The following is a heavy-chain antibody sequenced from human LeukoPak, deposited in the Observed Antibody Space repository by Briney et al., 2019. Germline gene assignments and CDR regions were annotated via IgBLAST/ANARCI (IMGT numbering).Heavy chain of an antibody. V-gene: IGHV3-23*01. Sequence: PGGSLRLSCAASGFTFSSYAMGWVRQAPGKGLEYVSAISNSGDSTYYADPVKGRFTISRDNSKSTLYLQMNSLRAEDTAVYYCANNWNLDYWGQGTLVTVSS. CDR1: GFTFSSYA. CDR3: ANNWNLDY. CDR2: ISNSGDST. J-gene: IGHJ4*02. D-gene: IGHD1-1*01.